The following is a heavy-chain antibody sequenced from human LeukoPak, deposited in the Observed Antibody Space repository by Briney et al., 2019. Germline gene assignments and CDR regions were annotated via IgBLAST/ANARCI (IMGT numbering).Heavy chain of an antibody. CDR2: IHTSGNT. D-gene: IGHD2-15*01. J-gene: IGHJ4*02. CDR3: VRGGSKAAATFDY. CDR1: GGSISGYY. V-gene: IGHV4-4*07. Sequence: PSETLSLTCTVSGGSISGYYWSWIRQPAGKGLEWIGHIHTSGNTNYNPSLKSRVTMSVDTSKNQFSLRLSPMTAADTAVYYCVRGGSKAAATFDYWGQGTLVTVSS.